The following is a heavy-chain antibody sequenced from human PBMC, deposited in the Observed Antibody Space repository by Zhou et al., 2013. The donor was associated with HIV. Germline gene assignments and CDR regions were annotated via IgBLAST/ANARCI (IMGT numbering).Heavy chain of an antibody. CDR3: SRWDLGVGTTS. CDR2: VKPEYGET. D-gene: IGHD3-10*01. CDR1: GYTFIDYN. Sequence: EVRLVQSGAEVRKPGTTVKISCQVSGYTFIDYNIHWVQQAPGRGLVWLGQVKPEYGETVYSEKFQGRITMAADTSTDTAYMELSSLRAEDTAIYYCSRWDLGVGTTSWGQGEPWSSVSS. J-gene: IGHJ5*01. V-gene: IGHV1-69-2*01.